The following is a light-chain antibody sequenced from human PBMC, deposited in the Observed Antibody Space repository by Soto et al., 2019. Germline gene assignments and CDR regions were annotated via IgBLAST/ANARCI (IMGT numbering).Light chain of an antibody. CDR2: AAS. CDR3: QQSYSTPPYT. CDR1: QSISSY. V-gene: IGKV1-39*01. J-gene: IGKJ2*01. Sequence: DLQMTQSPSYLSASVGDRVTITCRASQSISSYLNWYQQKPGKAPKLLIYAASSLQSGVPSRFSGSGSGTDFTLTISSLQPEDFATYYCQQSYSTPPYTFGQGTKLEIK.